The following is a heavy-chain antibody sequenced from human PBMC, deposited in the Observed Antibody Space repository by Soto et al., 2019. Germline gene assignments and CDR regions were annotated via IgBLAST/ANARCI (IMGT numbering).Heavy chain of an antibody. D-gene: IGHD5-12*01. CDR3: ARDDTVDYYYYGMDV. V-gene: IGHV1-69*13. CDR1: GGTFSSYA. Sequence: ASVKVSCKASGGTFSSYAISWVRQAPGQGLEWMGGIIPIFGTANYAQKFQGRVTITADESTSTAYMELSSLRSEDTAVYYCARDDTVDYYYYGMDVWGQGTTVTVSS. J-gene: IGHJ6*02. CDR2: IIPIFGTA.